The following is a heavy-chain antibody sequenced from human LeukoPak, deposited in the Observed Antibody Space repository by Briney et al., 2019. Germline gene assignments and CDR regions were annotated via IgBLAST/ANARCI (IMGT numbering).Heavy chain of an antibody. CDR1: GYTFTSYD. D-gene: IGHD6-13*01. Sequence: GASVKVSCKASGYTFTSYDINWVRQATGQGPEWMGWVNPNNGNTGYAQKFQDRVTMTRDTSISTAYMELSSLTSEDTAVYYCARVVYSSFYYWGQGTLVTVSS. J-gene: IGHJ4*02. CDR2: VNPNNGNT. CDR3: ARVVYSSFYY. V-gene: IGHV1-8*01.